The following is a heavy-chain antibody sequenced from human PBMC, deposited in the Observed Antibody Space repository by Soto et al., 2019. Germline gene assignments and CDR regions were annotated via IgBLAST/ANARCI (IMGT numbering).Heavy chain of an antibody. CDR2: ISGSGGST. CDR3: AKGGWSQYDSSGYYSDY. J-gene: IGHJ4*02. V-gene: IGHV3-23*01. CDR1: GFTFSSYA. D-gene: IGHD3-22*01. Sequence: EVQLLESGGGLVQPGGSLRLSCAASGFTFSSYAMSWVRQAPGKGLEWVSAISGSGGSTYYADSVKGRFTISRDNSKNTLYLQMNSLRAEDTAVYYCAKGGWSQYDSSGYYSDYWGQGTLVTVSS.